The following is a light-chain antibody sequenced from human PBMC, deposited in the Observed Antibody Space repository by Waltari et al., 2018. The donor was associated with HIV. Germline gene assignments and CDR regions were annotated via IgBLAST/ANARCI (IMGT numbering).Light chain of an antibody. CDR2: QDS. CDR1: KLGDKY. J-gene: IGLJ2*01. V-gene: IGLV3-1*01. Sequence: SYELTQPPSVSVSPGQTASITCSGDKLGDKYACWYQQKPGQSPVLVIYQDSKRPSGIPERFSGSNSGNTATLTISGTQAMDEADYYCQAWDSIYWVFGGVTKLTVL. CDR3: QAWDSIYWV.